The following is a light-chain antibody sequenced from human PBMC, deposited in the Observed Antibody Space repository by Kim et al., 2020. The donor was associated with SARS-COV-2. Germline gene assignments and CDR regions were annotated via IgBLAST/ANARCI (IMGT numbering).Light chain of an antibody. CDR2: QDS. V-gene: IGLV3-1*01. J-gene: IGLJ1*01. CDR1: KLGDKY. Sequence: SVYPRQTASITCSGDKLGDKYACWYQQKPGQSPVLVIYQDSKRPSGIPERFSGSNSGNTATLTISGTQAMDEADYYCQAWDSSTEVFGTGTKVTVL. CDR3: QAWDSSTEV.